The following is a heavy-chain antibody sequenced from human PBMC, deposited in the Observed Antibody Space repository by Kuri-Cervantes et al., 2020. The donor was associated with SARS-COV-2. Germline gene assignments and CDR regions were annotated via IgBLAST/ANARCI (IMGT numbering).Heavy chain of an antibody. CDR1: GFTFSSYW. D-gene: IGHD3-10*01. CDR3: ARERSHTYYYGSGSFAREYNWFDP. V-gene: IGHV3-7*01. J-gene: IGHJ5*02. CDR2: IKQDGREK. Sequence: GESQKISCAASGFTFSSYWMRWVRQAPGKGLEWVDNIKQDGREKYYVDSEKGRFTISRDNAKNSLYLQMNSLIAEDTAVYYCARERSHTYYYGSGSFAREYNWFDPWGQGTPVTGSS.